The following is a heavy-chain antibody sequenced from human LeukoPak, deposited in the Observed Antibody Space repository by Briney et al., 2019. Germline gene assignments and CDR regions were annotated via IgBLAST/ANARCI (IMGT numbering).Heavy chain of an antibody. CDR3: AKGFEEYSYDLSCDF. CDR2: IWYDGSYK. J-gene: IGHJ4*02. D-gene: IGHD5-18*01. CDR1: GFIFSSYG. V-gene: IGHV3-33*06. Sequence: QAGGSLRLSCAASGFIFSSYGMHWVRQAPGKGLEWVAVIWYDGSYKYHADSVKGRFTISRDNSKNTLYLQMNSLRAEDTAVYYCAKGFEEYSYDLSCDFWGQGTLVTVSS.